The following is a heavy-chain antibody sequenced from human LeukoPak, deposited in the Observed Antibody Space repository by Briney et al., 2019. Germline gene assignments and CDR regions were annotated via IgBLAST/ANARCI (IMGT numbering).Heavy chain of an antibody. V-gene: IGHV1-46*01. J-gene: IGHJ4*02. CDR1: GYTFTSYY. D-gene: IGHD3-9*01. CDR2: INPSGGST. CDR3: ARDPPYDILTGYPSYYFDY. Sequence: ASVKVSCKASGYTFTSYYMHWVRQAPGQGLEWMGLINPSGGSTSYAQKFQGRVTMTRHMSTSTVYMELSSLRSEDTAVYYCARDPPYDILTGYPSYYFDYWGQGTLVTVSS.